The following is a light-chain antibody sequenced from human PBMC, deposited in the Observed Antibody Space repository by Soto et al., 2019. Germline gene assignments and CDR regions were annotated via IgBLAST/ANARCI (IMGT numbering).Light chain of an antibody. Sequence: QSVLTQPPSASGTPGQRVTISCSGTSSNIGRNYVYWYQQLPGTAPKLVIHRNNQRPSGVPDLYSGSKSGTSAYLAISGLRSEDEADYYYAVWDASLSAWVFGGGTKVTVL. J-gene: IGLJ3*02. V-gene: IGLV1-47*01. CDR3: AVWDASLSAWV. CDR1: SSNIGRNY. CDR2: RNN.